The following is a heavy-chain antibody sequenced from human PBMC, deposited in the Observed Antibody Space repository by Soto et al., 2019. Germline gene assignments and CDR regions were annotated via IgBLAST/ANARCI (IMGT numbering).Heavy chain of an antibody. CDR1: GGSISSGGYS. J-gene: IGHJ4*02. V-gene: IGHV4-30-2*01. Sequence: QLQLQESGSGLVKPSQTLSLTCAVSGGSISSGGYSWSWIRQPPGKGLEGIGYIYPSGSTYYSPSLTSRVTLSVDRAKNQFSLKPSSVTAAAPAVYYCASGPPFGYWGQGTLVTVSS. CDR3: ASGPPFGY. CDR2: IYPSGST.